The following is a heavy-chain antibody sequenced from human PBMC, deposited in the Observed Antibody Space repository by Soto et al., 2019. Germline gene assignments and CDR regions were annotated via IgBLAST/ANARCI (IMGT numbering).Heavy chain of an antibody. CDR3: ASPPMVRGVMHYYYYYGMDV. D-gene: IGHD3-10*01. J-gene: IGHJ6*02. CDR2: ISYDGSNK. Sequence: GGSLGLSCAASGFTFSSYAMHWVRQAPGKGLEWVAVISYDGSNKYYADSVKGRFTISRDNSKNTLYLQMNSLRAEDTAVYYCASPPMVRGVMHYYYYYGMDVWGQGTTVTVSS. V-gene: IGHV3-30*04. CDR1: GFTFSSYA.